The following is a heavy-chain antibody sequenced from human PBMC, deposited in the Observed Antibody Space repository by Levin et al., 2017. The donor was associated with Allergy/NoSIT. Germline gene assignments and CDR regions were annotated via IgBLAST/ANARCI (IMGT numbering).Heavy chain of an antibody. Sequence: SQTLSLTCAVYGGSFSGHYWRWSWIRQSPGKGLEWIGEINRSGSTNYNPSLKSRVTISKDTSKNQFSLNLRSVTAADTAVYYCARGKLEVATVKTYYYGMDVWGQGTTVTVSS. CDR1: GGSFSGHY. CDR2: INRSGST. J-gene: IGHJ6*02. D-gene: IGHD5-24*01. V-gene: IGHV4-34*01. CDR3: ARGKLEVATVKTYYYGMDV.